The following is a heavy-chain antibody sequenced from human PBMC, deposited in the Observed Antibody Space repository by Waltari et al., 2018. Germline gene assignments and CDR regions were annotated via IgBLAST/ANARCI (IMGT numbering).Heavy chain of an antibody. J-gene: IGHJ4*02. Sequence: EVQLVESGGALVQPGGSLKLSCAASGLIFSDYAMHWVRQASGKGREWGGRIRSRTKGDATAYAEAVQGRFTISRDDSKNTAYLEMNSLKPDDTAVYYCIRPFEMGIDWGQGTLVTVSS. CDR3: IRPFEMGID. V-gene: IGHV3-73*01. D-gene: IGHD7-27*01. CDR1: GLIFSDYA. CDR2: IRSRTKGDAT.